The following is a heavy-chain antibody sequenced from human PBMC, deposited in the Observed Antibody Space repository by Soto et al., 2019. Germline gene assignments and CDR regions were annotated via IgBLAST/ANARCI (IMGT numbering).Heavy chain of an antibody. CDR2: IYWDDDK. CDR1: GFSLSTSGVG. J-gene: IGHJ4*02. D-gene: IGHD7-27*01. Sequence: QITLKESGPTLVKTTQTLTLTCTFSGFSLSTSGVGVGWIRQPPGKALEWLALIYWDDDKRYSPSLMRRLTITKDTSKNQVVLTMTNIDPVDTATYYCTMSGDYYFDYWGQGTLVTVSS. CDR3: TMSGDYYFDY. V-gene: IGHV2-5*02.